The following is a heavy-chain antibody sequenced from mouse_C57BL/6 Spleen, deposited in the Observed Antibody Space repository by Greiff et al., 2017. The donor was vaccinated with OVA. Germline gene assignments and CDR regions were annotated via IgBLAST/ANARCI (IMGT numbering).Heavy chain of an antibody. CDR2: IRSKSNNYAT. V-gene: IGHV10-1*01. CDR3: VRGAAWFAY. J-gene: IGHJ3*01. Sequence: EVQLVESSGGLVQPKGSLKLSCAASGFSFNTYAMNWVRQAPGKGLEWVARIRSKSNNYATYYADSVKDRFTISRDDSESMLYLQMNNLKTEDTAMYYCVRGAAWFAYWGQGTLVTVSA. CDR1: GFSFNTYA.